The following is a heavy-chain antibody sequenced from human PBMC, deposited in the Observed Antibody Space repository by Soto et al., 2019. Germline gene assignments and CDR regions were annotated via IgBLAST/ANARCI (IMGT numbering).Heavy chain of an antibody. CDR1: GFTVSSNH. V-gene: IGHV3-53*01. J-gene: IGHJ4*02. Sequence: GGSLRLSCAASGFTVSSNHMNWVRQSPGKGLEWVSVFYSGGSTYYSDSVKGRFTISRDNSKNTLYLQMNSLRSDDTAVYYCATERAGGNPLDYWGQGTLVTVSS. CDR3: ATERAGGNPLDY. CDR2: FYSGGST. D-gene: IGHD1-26*01.